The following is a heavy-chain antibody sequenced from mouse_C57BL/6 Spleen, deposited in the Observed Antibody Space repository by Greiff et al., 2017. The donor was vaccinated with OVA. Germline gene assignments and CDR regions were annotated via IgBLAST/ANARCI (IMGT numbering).Heavy chain of an antibody. CDR3: AREVVAHYYAMDY. V-gene: IGHV5-17*01. CDR1: GFTFSDYG. CDR2: ISSGSSTI. Sequence: DVKLVESGGGLVKPGGSLKLSCAASGFTFSDYGMHWVRQAPEQGLEWVAYISSGSSTIYYADTVKGRFTISRDNAKNTLFLQMTSLRSEDTAMYYCAREVVAHYYAMDYWGQGTSVTVSS. J-gene: IGHJ4*01. D-gene: IGHD1-1*01.